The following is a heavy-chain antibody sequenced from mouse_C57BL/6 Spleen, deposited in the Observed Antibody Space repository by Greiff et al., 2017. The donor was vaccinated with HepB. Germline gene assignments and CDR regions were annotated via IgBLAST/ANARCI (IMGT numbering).Heavy chain of an antibody. J-gene: IGHJ3*01. Sequence: VKLMESGPELVKPGASVKISCKASGYAFSSSWMNWVKQRPGKGLEWIGRIYPGDGDTNYNGKFKGKATLTADKSSSTAYMQLSSLTSEDSAVYFCARDVPITTVPFAYWGQGTLVTVSA. CDR2: IYPGDGDT. CDR1: GYAFSSSW. CDR3: ARDVPITTVPFAY. V-gene: IGHV1-82*01. D-gene: IGHD1-1*01.